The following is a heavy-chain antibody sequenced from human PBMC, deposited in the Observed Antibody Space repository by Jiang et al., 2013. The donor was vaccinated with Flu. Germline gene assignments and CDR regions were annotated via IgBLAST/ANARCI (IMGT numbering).Heavy chain of an antibody. Sequence: SGAEVKRPGSSVKVSCEASGGTFSTSAMRWVRQAPGQGLEWMGQIVPIFGSTNYAHKFQGRLRITADESTKTAYMELSSLTSADTAVYFCTRAEHWNNAGVEDWGQGTLVTVSS. CDR2: IVPIFGST. D-gene: IGHD1/OR15-1a*01. J-gene: IGHJ4*02. CDR3: TRAEHWNNAGVED. CDR1: GGTFSTSA. V-gene: IGHV1-69*01.